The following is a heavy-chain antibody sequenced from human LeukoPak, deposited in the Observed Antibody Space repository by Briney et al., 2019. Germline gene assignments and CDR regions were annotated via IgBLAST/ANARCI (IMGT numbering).Heavy chain of an antibody. D-gene: IGHD5-24*01. V-gene: IGHV4-31*03. Sequence: PSETLSLPCTVSGGSISSGAYYWSWIRPHPGNGLEWIGYIYNSGSTYYNPSLKSRVTISVDTSKNQFSLKLSTVTAADTAVYYCAREEMATIKGWFDPWGQGTLVTVSS. CDR3: AREEMATIKGWFDP. CDR2: IYNSGST. J-gene: IGHJ5*02. CDR1: GGSISSGAYY.